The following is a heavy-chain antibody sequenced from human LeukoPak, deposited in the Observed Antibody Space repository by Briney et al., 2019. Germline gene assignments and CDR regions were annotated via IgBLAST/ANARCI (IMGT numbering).Heavy chain of an antibody. Sequence: PGGSLRLSCAASGFTFSDYYMSWIRQAPGKGLEWVSYISSSSSTIYYADSVKGRFTISRDNAKNSLYLQMNSLRAEDTAVYYCARDQFGGNKLKLREPQWGQGTLFTVSS. D-gene: IGHD1/OR15-1a*01. CDR1: GFTFSDYY. J-gene: IGHJ4*02. CDR3: ARDQFGGNKLKLREPQ. CDR2: ISSSSSTI. V-gene: IGHV3-11*04.